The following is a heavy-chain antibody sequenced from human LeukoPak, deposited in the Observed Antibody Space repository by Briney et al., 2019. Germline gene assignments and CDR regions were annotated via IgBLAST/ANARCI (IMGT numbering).Heavy chain of an antibody. CDR3: AKTLVRFLEWSAFDY. J-gene: IGHJ4*02. CDR1: GFTFSSYA. V-gene: IGHV3-23*01. Sequence: GGSLRLSCAASGFTFSSYAMSWVRQAPGKGLEWVSAISGSGGSTYYADSVKGRFTISRDNSKNTLYLQMNSLRAEDTAVYYCAKTLVRFLEWSAFDYGGQGTLITVSS. D-gene: IGHD3-3*01. CDR2: ISGSGGST.